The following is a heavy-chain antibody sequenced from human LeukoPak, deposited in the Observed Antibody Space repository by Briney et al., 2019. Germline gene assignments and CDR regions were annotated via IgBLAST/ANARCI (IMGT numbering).Heavy chain of an antibody. V-gene: IGHV4-4*07. CDR1: GGSISSYY. CDR2: IYTSGST. CDR3: ARVRGDYGEDSYYYYMDV. Sequence: SETLSLTCTVSGGSISSYYWSWIRQPAGKGLEWIGRIYTSGSTNYNPSLKSRVTMSVDTSKNQFSLKLSSVTAADTAVYYCARVRGDYGEDSYYYYMDVWGKGTTVTISS. D-gene: IGHD4-17*01. J-gene: IGHJ6*03.